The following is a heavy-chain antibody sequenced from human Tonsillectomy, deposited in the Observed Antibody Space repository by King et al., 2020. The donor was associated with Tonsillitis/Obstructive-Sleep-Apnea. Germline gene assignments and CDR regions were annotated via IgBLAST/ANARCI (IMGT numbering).Heavy chain of an antibody. CDR1: GGSISSGGYY. J-gene: IGHJ6*02. D-gene: IGHD2-2*01. Sequence: VQLQESGPGLVKPSQTLSLTCTVSGGSISSGGYYWSWIRQHPGKGLEWIGYIYYSGSTYYNPSLKSRVTISVDTSKNQFSLKLSSVTAADTAVYYCARLVVPAARGEYYYYYYCMDVWGQGTTVTVSS. CDR3: ARLVVPAARGEYYYYYYCMDV. CDR2: IYYSGST. V-gene: IGHV4-31*03.